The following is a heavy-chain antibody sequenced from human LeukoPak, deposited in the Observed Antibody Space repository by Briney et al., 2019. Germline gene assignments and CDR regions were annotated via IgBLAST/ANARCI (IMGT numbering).Heavy chain of an antibody. CDR1: GSSISSYY. Sequence: SETLSLTCTVSGSSISSYYWSWIRQPPGKGLEWIGYIYYSGSTNYNPSLKSRVTISVDTSKNQFSLKLSSVTAADTAVYYCARDLGKLDAFDIWGQGTMVTVSS. J-gene: IGHJ3*02. D-gene: IGHD3-16*01. V-gene: IGHV4-59*01. CDR2: IYYSGST. CDR3: ARDLGKLDAFDI.